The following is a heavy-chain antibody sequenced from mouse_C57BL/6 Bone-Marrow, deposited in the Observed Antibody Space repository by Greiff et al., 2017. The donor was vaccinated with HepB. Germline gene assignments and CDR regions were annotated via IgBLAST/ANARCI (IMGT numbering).Heavy chain of an antibody. Sequence: VQLQQPGAELVRPGSSVKLSCKASGYNFTSYWMHWVKQRPIQGLEWIGNIDPSDSETHYNQKFKDKATLTVDKSSSTAYMQLSSLTSEDSAVYYCAREGFITTTWGQGTTLTVSS. CDR3: AREGFITTT. V-gene: IGHV1-52*01. J-gene: IGHJ2*01. CDR1: GYNFTSYW. D-gene: IGHD1-1*01. CDR2: IDPSDSET.